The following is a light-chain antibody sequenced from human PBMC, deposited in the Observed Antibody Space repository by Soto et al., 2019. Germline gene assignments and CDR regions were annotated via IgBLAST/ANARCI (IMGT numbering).Light chain of an antibody. CDR3: QQYYSTQT. CDR2: WAS. Sequence: DIVMTQSPDSLAVSLGERATINCKSSQSVLYSSNNKNYLAWYQQKPGQPPKLLIYWASTRESGVPVRFSGSGSGTDFTLTISSLQAEDVAVYYFQQYYSTQTFGQGTKVEIK. J-gene: IGKJ1*01. CDR1: QSVLYSSNNKNY. V-gene: IGKV4-1*01.